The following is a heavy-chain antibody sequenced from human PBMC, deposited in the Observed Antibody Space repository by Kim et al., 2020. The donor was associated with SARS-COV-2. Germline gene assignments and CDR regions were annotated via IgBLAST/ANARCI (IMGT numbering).Heavy chain of an antibody. D-gene: IGHD7-27*01. Sequence: YYAHSVKGRFTISRENSNNTLYLQMNSLRAEDTGIYHCAKVYGKKLGPFAYWGQGTLVTVSS. J-gene: IGHJ4*02. CDR3: AKVYGKKLGPFAY. V-gene: IGHV3-30*02.